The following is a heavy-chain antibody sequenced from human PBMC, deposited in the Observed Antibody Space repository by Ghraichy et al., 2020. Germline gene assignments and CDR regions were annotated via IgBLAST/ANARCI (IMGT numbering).Heavy chain of an antibody. V-gene: IGHV4-39*01. Sequence: SETLSLTCTVSGGSISSSGYYWGWIRQPPGKGLEWIGSIYYSGSTYYNPSLKSRVTISVDTSKNQFSLKLSSVTAADTAVYYCATTFGGYYDSSGFDYWGQGTLVTVSS. J-gene: IGHJ4*02. D-gene: IGHD3-22*01. CDR3: ATTFGGYYDSSGFDY. CDR1: GGSISSSGYY. CDR2: IYYSGST.